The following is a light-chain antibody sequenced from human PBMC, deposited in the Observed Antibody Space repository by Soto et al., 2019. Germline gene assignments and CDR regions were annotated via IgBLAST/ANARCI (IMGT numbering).Light chain of an antibody. CDR1: QSISRN. Sequence: EVVLTQSPATLSVSPGERATLSCRASQSISRNLAWYQQKPGQAPRLLMYAASTRATGVPARFSGSGSGTDFTLTISRLEPEDFAVYYCQQYGTSSWTFXQGTKVDIK. V-gene: IGKV3D-15*01. J-gene: IGKJ1*01. CDR3: QQYGTSSWT. CDR2: AAS.